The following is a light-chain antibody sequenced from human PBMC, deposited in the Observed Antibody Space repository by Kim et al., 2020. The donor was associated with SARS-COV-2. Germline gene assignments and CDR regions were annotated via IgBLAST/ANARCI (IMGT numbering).Light chain of an antibody. J-gene: IGKJ4*01. Sequence: LSPGERATLSCRASQSVTNNYLAWYQQKPGQTPRLLIYGATSRATGIPDRFSGSGSGTDFTLTISRLEPEDFAVYYCQQYGSSPRFGGGTKVDIK. CDR1: QSVTNNY. CDR3: QQYGSSPR. V-gene: IGKV3-20*01. CDR2: GAT.